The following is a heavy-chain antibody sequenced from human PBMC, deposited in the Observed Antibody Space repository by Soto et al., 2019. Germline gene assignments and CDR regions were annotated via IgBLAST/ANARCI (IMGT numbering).Heavy chain of an antibody. Sequence: SETLSLTCTVSGGSISSGGYYWSWIRQHPGKGLEWIGYIYYSGSTYYNPSLKSRVTISVDTSKNQFSLKLSSVTAADTAVYCCARTPPVSEYYFDYWGEGTLVTVSA. CDR3: ARTPPVSEYYFDY. D-gene: IGHD2-2*01. V-gene: IGHV4-31*03. CDR2: IYYSGST. CDR1: GGSISSGGYY. J-gene: IGHJ4*02.